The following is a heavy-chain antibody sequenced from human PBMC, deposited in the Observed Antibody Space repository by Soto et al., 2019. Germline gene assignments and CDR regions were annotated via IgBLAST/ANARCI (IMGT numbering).Heavy chain of an antibody. CDR3: ARRSEEYYYYGMDV. Sequence: GGSLRLSCAASGFTFSSNYMSWFRQAPGKGLEWVSVIYSGGGTYYSASVRGRFTISRDNSKNTLYLQMNSLRAEDTAVYYCARRSEEYYYYGMDVWGQGTTVTVSS. J-gene: IGHJ6*02. CDR1: GFTFSSNY. CDR2: IYSGGGT. V-gene: IGHV3-53*01.